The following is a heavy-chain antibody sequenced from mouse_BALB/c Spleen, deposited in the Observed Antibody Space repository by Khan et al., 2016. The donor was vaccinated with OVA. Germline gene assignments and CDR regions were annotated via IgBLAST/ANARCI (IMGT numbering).Heavy chain of an antibody. V-gene: IGHV2-9*02. CDR2: IWAGGST. CDR1: GFSLTSYG. D-gene: IGHD2-3*01. CDR3: ARFYDGDYYTVDY. Sequence: QVQLKESGPGLVAPSQSLSITCTVSGFSLTSYGVHWVRQPPGKGLEWLGVIWAGGSTNYNSALMSRLSISKDNSKSQVFLKMNSLQTDYTAMYYCARFYDGDYYTVDYWGQGTSVTVSS. J-gene: IGHJ4*01.